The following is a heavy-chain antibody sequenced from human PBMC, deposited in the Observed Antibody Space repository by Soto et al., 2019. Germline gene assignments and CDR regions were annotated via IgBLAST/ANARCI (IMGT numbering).Heavy chain of an antibody. Sequence: DVQLVESGGGLIQPGESLRLSCAAFGLTISGKKYVAWFRQPPGKGLEWVSALYDVDGSFYADSVTGRFTTSSDSSKTTVYLQMNDLRPDDTAVYYCATWHEREHAFDVWGQGTTVTISS. J-gene: IGHJ3*01. CDR1: GLTISGKKY. CDR2: LYDVDGS. V-gene: IGHV3-53*01. CDR3: ATWHEREHAFDV. D-gene: IGHD1-1*01.